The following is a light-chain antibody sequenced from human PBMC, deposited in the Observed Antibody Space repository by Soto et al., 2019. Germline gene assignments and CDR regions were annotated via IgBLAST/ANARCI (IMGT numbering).Light chain of an antibody. CDR2: GTS. V-gene: IGKV3-20*01. J-gene: IGKJ5*01. Sequence: IVFTQSPCTLSLSPGERATLSCRASHSVSSSSLAWYQQRPGQAPRLLIYGTSSRATGIPDRFSGSGSGTEFTLPISRLEPEDFAVYFCQRYGSSPLLTFGQGTRLEIK. CDR1: HSVSSSS. CDR3: QRYGSSPLLT.